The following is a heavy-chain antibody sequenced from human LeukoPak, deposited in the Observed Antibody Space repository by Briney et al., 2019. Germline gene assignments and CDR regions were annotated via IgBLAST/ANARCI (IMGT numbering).Heavy chain of an antibody. CDR3: AREGGYSSGWTEGYFDY. V-gene: IGHV3-74*01. CDR1: GFTFSSYW. J-gene: IGHJ4*02. D-gene: IGHD6-19*01. CDR2: INSDGSST. Sequence: GGSLRLSSAASGFTFSSYWMHWVRQAPGKGLVWVSRINSDGSSTSYADSVKGRFTISRDNAKNTLYLQMNSLRAEDTAVYYCAREGGYSSGWTEGYFDYWGQGTLVTVSS.